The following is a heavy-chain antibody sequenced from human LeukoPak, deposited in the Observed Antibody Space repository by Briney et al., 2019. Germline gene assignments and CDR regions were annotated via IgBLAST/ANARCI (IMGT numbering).Heavy chain of an antibody. J-gene: IGHJ3*02. Sequence: GGSLRLSCAVSGFTFSSYWMSWVRQAPGKGLEWVANIKQDGSEKYYVDSVKGRFTISRDNAKNSLYLQMNRLRAEDTAVYYCARDLTGGGITIDAFDIWGQGTMVTVSS. D-gene: IGHD3-16*01. CDR2: IKQDGSEK. CDR1: GFTFSSYW. V-gene: IGHV3-7*01. CDR3: ARDLTGGGITIDAFDI.